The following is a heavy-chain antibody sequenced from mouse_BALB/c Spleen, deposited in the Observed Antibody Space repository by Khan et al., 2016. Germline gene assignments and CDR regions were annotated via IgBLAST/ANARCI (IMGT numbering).Heavy chain of an antibody. CDR3: TRVNTTGYAWFAY. CDR2: IYHGNTDV. Sequence: VQLQQSGTVLARPGASVKMSCKASGYTFSNYWMHWMKQRPGQGLEWIGVIYHGNTDVTYNQKFKGRAELTADASTNTAYMEHSSLTNEDSSFYYCTRVNTTGYAWFAYWGQGTLVTVSA. D-gene: IGHD3-1*01. CDR1: GYTFSNYW. V-gene: IGHV1-5*01. J-gene: IGHJ3*01.